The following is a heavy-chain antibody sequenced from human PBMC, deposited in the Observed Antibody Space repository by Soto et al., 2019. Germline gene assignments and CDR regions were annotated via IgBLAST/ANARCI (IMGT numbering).Heavy chain of an antibody. J-gene: IGHJ6*02. CDR2: ISYDGSNK. CDR3: ARVEDYGDYVGYYYYGMDV. Sequence: QVQLVESGGGVVQPGRSLRLSCAASGFTFSSYAMHWVRQAPGKGLEWVAVISYDGSNKYYADSVKGRFTISRDNSKNTLYLRMNSLRAEDTAVYYCARVEDYGDYVGYYYYGMDVWGQGTTVTVSS. CDR1: GFTFSSYA. D-gene: IGHD4-17*01. V-gene: IGHV3-30-3*01.